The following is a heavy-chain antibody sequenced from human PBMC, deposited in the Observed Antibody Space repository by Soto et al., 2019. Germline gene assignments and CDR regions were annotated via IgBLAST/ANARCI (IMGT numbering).Heavy chain of an antibody. D-gene: IGHD2-8*01. CDR3: ARDVGYCTNGVWCLTLDY. CDR2: ISYDGSNK. V-gene: IGHV3-30-3*01. Sequence: QVQLVESGGGVVQPGRSLRLSCAASGFTFSSYAMHWVRQAPGKGLEWVAVISYDGSNKYYADSVKGRFTISRDNSKKTLYLQMNSLRAEDMAVYYCARDVGYCTNGVWCLTLDYWGQGTLVTVSS. J-gene: IGHJ4*02. CDR1: GFTFSSYA.